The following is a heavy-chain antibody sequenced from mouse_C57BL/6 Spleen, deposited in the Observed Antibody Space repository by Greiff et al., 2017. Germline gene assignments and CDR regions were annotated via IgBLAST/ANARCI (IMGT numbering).Heavy chain of an antibody. CDR1: GYTFTSSW. J-gene: IGHJ4*01. CDR3: ASYYGSSFAMDY. Sequence: QVQLQPSGAELAKPGASVKLSCKASGYTFTSSWMHWVNQRPGQGLEWIGYINPSSGYTKYNQKFKDKATMTADKSSSTAYMQLSRLTYEDSAVYYCASYYGSSFAMDYWGQGTSVTVSS. V-gene: IGHV1-7*01. CDR2: INPSSGYT. D-gene: IGHD1-1*01.